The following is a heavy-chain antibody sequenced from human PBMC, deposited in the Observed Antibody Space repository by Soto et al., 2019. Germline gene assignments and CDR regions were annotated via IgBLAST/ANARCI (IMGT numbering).Heavy chain of an antibody. CDR3: ARLLADTFGELG. Sequence: QLQLQESGPGLVKPSETLSLTCTVSGGSISSSSYYWGWIRQPPGKGLEWIGSIYYSGSTYYNPSLKSRVTISVDTSKNQFSLRLSSVTAADTAVYYCARLLADTFGELGWGQGTLVTVSS. V-gene: IGHV4-39*01. D-gene: IGHD3-16*01. CDR1: GGSISSSSYY. CDR2: IYYSGST. J-gene: IGHJ4*02.